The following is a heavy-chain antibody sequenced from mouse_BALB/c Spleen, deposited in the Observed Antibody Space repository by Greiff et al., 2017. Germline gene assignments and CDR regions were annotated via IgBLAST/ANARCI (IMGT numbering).Heavy chain of an antibody. J-gene: IGHJ3*01. CDR3: ARQGNYYGSSSFAY. Sequence: EVKLVESGGGLVQPGGSLKLSCAASGFTFSSYTMSWVRQTPEKRLEWVAYISNGGGSTYYPDTVKGRFTISRDNAKNTLYLQMSSLKSEDTAKYYCARQGNYYGSSSFAYWGQGTLVTVSA. CDR1: GFTFSSYT. D-gene: IGHD1-1*01. CDR2: ISNGGGST. V-gene: IGHV5-12-2*01.